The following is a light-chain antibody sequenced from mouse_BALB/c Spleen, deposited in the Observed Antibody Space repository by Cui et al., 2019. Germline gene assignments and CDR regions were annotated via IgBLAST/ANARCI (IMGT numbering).Light chain of an antibody. CDR1: SSVSY. CDR3: HQWSSYPWT. Sequence: QIVLTQSSAIMSASLGEEITLTCSASSSVSYMHWYQQKSGTSPKLLIYSTSNLASGVPSRFSGSGSGTFYSLTISSGEAEDAADYYCHQWSSYPWTFGGGTKLEIK. V-gene: IGKV4-80*01. J-gene: IGKJ1*01. CDR2: STS.